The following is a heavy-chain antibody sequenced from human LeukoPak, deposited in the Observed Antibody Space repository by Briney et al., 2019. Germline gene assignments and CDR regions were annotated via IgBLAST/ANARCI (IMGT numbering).Heavy chain of an antibody. CDR1: GYTFTSYY. V-gene: IGHV1-46*01. Sequence: GASVKVSCKASGYTFTSYYMHWVRQAPGQGLEWMGIINPSGGSTSYARKFQGRVTMTRDTSTSTVYMELSSLRSEDTAVYYCAREFDYYDSSGPGADWGQGTLVTVSS. D-gene: IGHD3-22*01. CDR3: AREFDYYDSSGPGAD. J-gene: IGHJ4*02. CDR2: INPSGGST.